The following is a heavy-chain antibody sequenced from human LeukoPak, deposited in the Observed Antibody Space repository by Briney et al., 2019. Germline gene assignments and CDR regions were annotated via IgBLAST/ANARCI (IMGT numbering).Heavy chain of an antibody. CDR2: IYYSGST. V-gene: IGHV4-39*01. J-gene: IGHJ4*02. Sequence: SETLSLTCTVSGGSISSSSYYWGWIRQPPGKGLEWIGSIYYSGSTYYNPSLKSRVTISVDTSKNQFSLKLSSVTAADTAVYYCARRTEIYGPIDYWGQGTLVTVSS. CDR1: GGSISSSSYY. D-gene: IGHD3-10*01. CDR3: ARRTEIYGPIDY.